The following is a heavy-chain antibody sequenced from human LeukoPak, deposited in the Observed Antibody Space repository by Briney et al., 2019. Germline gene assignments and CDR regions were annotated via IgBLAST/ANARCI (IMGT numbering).Heavy chain of an antibody. CDR2: ISSSSSTI. CDR1: GFTFSSYS. CDR3: ARAASGWRTSTVSDY. J-gene: IGHJ4*02. Sequence: GGSLRLSCAASGFTFSSYSMNWVRQAPGKGLEWVSYISSSSSTIYYADSVKGRFTISRDNAKNSLYLQMNSLRAEDTAVYYCARAASGWRTSTVSDYWGQGTLVTVSS. D-gene: IGHD6-19*01. V-gene: IGHV3-48*01.